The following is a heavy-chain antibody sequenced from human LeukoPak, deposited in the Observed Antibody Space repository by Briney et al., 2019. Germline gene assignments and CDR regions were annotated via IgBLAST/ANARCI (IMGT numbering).Heavy chain of an antibody. CDR3: ARVWAEYYYDSSAYYSDY. V-gene: IGHV1-18*01. CDR1: GYTFTSYG. J-gene: IGHJ4*02. D-gene: IGHD3-22*01. Sequence: ASVKVSCKASGYTFTSYGISWVRQAPGQGLEWMGWISAYNGNTNYAQKLQGRVTMTTDTSTSTAYMELRSLRSDDTAVYCCARVWAEYYYDSSAYYSDYWGQGTLVTVSS. CDR2: ISAYNGNT.